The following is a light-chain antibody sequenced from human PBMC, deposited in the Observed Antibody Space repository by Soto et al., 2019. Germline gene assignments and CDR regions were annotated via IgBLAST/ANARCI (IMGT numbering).Light chain of an antibody. CDR2: GAS. CDR3: QQYGSSPRGT. J-gene: IGKJ2*01. CDR1: QSVSSSY. Sequence: EIVLTQSPGTLSLSPGERATLSCRASQSVSSSYLAWYQQKSGQAPRLLIYGASSRATGIPDRFSGSGSGTDFTLTISRLEPEYFAVYYCQQYGSSPRGTFGQGTKLEIK. V-gene: IGKV3-20*01.